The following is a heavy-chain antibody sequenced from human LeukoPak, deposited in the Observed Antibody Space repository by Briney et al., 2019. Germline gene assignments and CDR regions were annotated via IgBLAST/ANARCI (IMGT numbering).Heavy chain of an antibody. CDR1: GFTFSSYS. V-gene: IGHV3-21*01. D-gene: IGHD2-2*01. CDR2: IISSSSHI. CDR3: ARTRAPSNGRVLYYMDV. Sequence: PGGSLRLSCAASGFTFSSYSMNWVRQAPGKGLEWVSSIISSSSHIYYADSVKGRFTISRDNAKNPLYLQMNSLRAEDTAVYYCARTRAPSNGRVLYYMDVWGKGTTVTVSS. J-gene: IGHJ6*03.